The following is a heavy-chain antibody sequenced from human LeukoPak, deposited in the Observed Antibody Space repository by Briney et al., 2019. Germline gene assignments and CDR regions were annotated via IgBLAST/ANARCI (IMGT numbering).Heavy chain of an antibody. J-gene: IGHJ4*02. CDR1: GGSFSGYY. D-gene: IGHD3-22*01. Sequence: SETLSLTCAVYGGSFSGYYWSWIRQPPGEGLEWIGEINHSGSTNYNPSLKSRVTISVDTSKNQFSLKLSSVTAADTAVYYCARGSPGDGVITYFDYWGQGTLVTVSS. CDR3: ARGSPGDGVITYFDY. V-gene: IGHV4-34*01. CDR2: INHSGST.